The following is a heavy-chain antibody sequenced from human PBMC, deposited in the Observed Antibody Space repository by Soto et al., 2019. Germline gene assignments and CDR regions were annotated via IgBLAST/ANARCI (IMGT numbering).Heavy chain of an antibody. D-gene: IGHD2-2*01. J-gene: IGHJ4*02. CDR3: ARGADSHQDYFED. Sequence: VGSLGLSCAASGFTVSSNYMSWVRQAPGKGLEWVSVIYSGGSTYYADSVKGRFTISRDNSKNTLYLQMNSLRAEDTAVYYCARGADSHQDYFEDWGQGTLVTV. CDR1: GFTVSSNY. CDR2: IYSGGST. V-gene: IGHV3-53*01.